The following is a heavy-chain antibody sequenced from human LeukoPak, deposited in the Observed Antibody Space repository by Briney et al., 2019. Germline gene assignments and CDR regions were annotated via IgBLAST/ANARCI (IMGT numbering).Heavy chain of an antibody. CDR2: ISAYNGNT. Sequence: ASVKVSCKASGYTFTSYGISWVRQAPGQGREWMGWISAYNGNTNYAQKLQGRVTMTTDTSTSTDYMELRSLRSDDTAVYYCARDYSGYDSTSLRFYYYYYMDVWGKGTTVTVSS. D-gene: IGHD5-12*01. CDR1: GYTFTSYG. J-gene: IGHJ6*03. V-gene: IGHV1-18*01. CDR3: ARDYSGYDSTSLRFYYYYYMDV.